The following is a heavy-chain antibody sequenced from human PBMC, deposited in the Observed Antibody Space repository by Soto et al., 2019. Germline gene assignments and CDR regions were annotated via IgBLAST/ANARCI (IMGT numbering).Heavy chain of an antibody. D-gene: IGHD2-2*01. CDR2: TSWDGNNK. CDR1: GFTFSGYA. CDR3: AKVVVPAAMVNYYYGMDV. J-gene: IGHJ6*02. Sequence: VGSLRLSCAASGFTFSGYAMHWVRQPPGKGLEWVAVTSWDGNNKYYADSVKGRFTISRDNSKNTLYLQMNSLRAEDVAVYYCAKVVVPAAMVNYYYGMDVWGQGTTVTVSS. V-gene: IGHV3-30*04.